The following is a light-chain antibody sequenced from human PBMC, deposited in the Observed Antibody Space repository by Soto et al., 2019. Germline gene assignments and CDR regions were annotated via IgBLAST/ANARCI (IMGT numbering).Light chain of an antibody. Sequence: QSLLTQHASLSGSPGQSITISCTGTSSDVGSYNLVSWYQQHPGKAPKLMIYEGSKRPSGVSNRFSGSKSGNTASLTISGLQAEDEADYYCCSYAGSSTYVFGTGTKVTVL. V-gene: IGLV2-23*01. CDR3: CSYAGSSTYV. J-gene: IGLJ1*01. CDR1: SSDVGSYNL. CDR2: EGS.